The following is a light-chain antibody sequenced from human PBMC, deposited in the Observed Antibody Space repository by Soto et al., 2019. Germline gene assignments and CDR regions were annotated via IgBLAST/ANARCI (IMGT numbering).Light chain of an antibody. CDR2: GVK. CDR3: SSYTTSYFYV. Sequence: QSVLTQPASVSGSPGQSITISCTGSGRDIGAYNYVSWYQQHPGKAPKLIIYGVKNRPLGVSNRFSASKSAFTASLTISGLQAEDEADYYCSSYTTSYFYVFGPGTKVTVL. J-gene: IGLJ1*01. V-gene: IGLV2-14*01. CDR1: GRDIGAYNY.